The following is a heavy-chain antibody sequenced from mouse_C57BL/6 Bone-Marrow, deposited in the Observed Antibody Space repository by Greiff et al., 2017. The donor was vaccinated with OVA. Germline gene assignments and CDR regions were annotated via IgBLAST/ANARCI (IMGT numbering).Heavy chain of an antibody. Sequence: EVHLVESGGGLVQPGGSMKLSCVASGFTFSNYWMNWVRQSPEKGLEWVAQIRLKSDNYATHYAESVKGRFTISRDDSKSSVYLQMNNLRAEDTGIYYCTRGNLFAYWGQGTLVTVSA. V-gene: IGHV6-3*01. CDR1: GFTFSNYW. J-gene: IGHJ3*01. D-gene: IGHD2-1*01. CDR3: TRGNLFAY. CDR2: IRLKSDNYAT.